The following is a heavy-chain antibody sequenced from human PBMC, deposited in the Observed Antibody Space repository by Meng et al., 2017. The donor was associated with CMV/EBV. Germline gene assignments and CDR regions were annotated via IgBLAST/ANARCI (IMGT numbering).Heavy chain of an antibody. CDR3: AREEIGLDP. CDR2: IYYSGST. Sequence: QVQLTEDGPGLVKPFQTPSLTLTGSGGSLSSGDYYVSLIRQPPGKGLEWIGYIYYSGSTYYNPSLKSRVTISVDTSKNQFSLKLSSVTAADTAVYYCAREEIGLDPWGQGTLVTVSS. D-gene: IGHD3/OR15-3a*01. CDR1: GGSLSSGDYY. J-gene: IGHJ5*02. V-gene: IGHV4-30-4*08.